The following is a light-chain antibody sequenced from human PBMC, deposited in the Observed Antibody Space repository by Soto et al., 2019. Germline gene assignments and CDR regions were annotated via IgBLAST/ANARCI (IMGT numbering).Light chain of an antibody. Sequence: QSALTQPASVSGSPGQSITISCTGTNSDVGGYNYVSWYQQHPGKAPKLMIYDVSNRPSGVSNRFSGSKSGNTASLTISGLQAEEEADYYCSSYTSSSPYVVFGGGTKVTVL. CDR1: NSDVGGYNY. CDR3: SSYTSSSPYVV. CDR2: DVS. J-gene: IGLJ2*01. V-gene: IGLV2-14*01.